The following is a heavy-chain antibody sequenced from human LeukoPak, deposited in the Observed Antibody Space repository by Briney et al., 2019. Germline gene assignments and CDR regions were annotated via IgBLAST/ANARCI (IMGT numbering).Heavy chain of an antibody. V-gene: IGHV3-30*18. Sequence: GRSLRLSCAASGFTFSSYGMHWVRQAPGKGLEWVAVISYDGSNKYYADSVKGRFTISRDNSKNTLYLQMNSLRAEDTAVYYCAKDRTPISYDSSGYYSGSMDVWGQGTTVTVSS. CDR2: ISYDGSNK. CDR1: GFTFSSYG. J-gene: IGHJ6*02. CDR3: AKDRTPISYDSSGYYSGSMDV. D-gene: IGHD3-22*01.